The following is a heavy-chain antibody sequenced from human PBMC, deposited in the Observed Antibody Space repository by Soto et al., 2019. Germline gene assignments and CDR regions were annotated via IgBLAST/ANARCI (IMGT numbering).Heavy chain of an antibody. D-gene: IGHD3-16*01. J-gene: IGHJ4*02. CDR1: GFTFSNYD. Sequence: QVQLVESGGGVVQPGRSLRLSCAASGFTFSNYDIHWVRQAPGKGLEWVAVIWYDGSNKYYVDSVKGRFTISRDNSKNTLYLQVNSLRAEDTAVYYCARENLGALDYWGQGTLVTVSS. CDR2: IWYDGSNK. V-gene: IGHV3-33*01. CDR3: ARENLGALDY.